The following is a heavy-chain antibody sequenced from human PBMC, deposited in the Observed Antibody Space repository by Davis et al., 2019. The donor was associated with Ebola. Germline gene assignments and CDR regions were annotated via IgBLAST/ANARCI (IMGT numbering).Heavy chain of an antibody. V-gene: IGHV3-30*02. J-gene: IGHJ3*02. D-gene: IGHD2-8*02. CDR1: GFIFSSYG. Sequence: GESLKISCAASGFIFSSYGMHWVRQAPGKGLEWVAFIRYDGGYKYYADSVKGRFTISRDNSKNTLDLQMNSLRPEDTAVYYCAKTRSNWWNDALEIWGRGTMVIVSS. CDR2: IRYDGGYK. CDR3: AKTRSNWWNDALEI.